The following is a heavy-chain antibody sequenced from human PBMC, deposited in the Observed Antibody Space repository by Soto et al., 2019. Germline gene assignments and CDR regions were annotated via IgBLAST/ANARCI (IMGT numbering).Heavy chain of an antibody. J-gene: IGHJ4*02. D-gene: IGHD2-2*01. CDR3: ASRYAPSEFDH. Sequence: SETLSLTCAVSGGSISSGGYSWSWIRQSPGEGLEWIASITNNGGTQYNPSLKSRVTIFVDTSKNEFSLKVTSVAAADTGVYFCASRYAPSEFDHWGQGSLVTVSS. CDR1: GGSISSGGYS. CDR2: ITNNGGT. V-gene: IGHV4-39*01.